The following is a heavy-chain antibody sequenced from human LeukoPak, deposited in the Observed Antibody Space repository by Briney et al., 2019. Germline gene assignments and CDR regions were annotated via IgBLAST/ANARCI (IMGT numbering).Heavy chain of an antibody. J-gene: IGHJ4*02. D-gene: IGHD3-10*01. CDR1: GGSISSSSYY. V-gene: IGHV4-39*07. CDR3: ARGFVGYYYGSGSYHYYLDY. CDR2: IYYSGST. Sequence: PSGTLSLTCAVSGGSISSSSYYWGWIRQPPGKGLEWIWSIYYSGSTYYNPSLKSRVTISVDTSKNQFSLKLSSVTAADTAVYYCARGFVGYYYGSGSYHYYLDYWGQGTLVTVSS.